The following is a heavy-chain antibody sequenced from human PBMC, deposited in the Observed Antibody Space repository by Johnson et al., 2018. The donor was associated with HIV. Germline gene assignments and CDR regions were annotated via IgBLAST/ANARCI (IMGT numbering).Heavy chain of an antibody. CDR1: GFTFSSYA. CDR2: ISSNGGST. J-gene: IGHJ3*01. D-gene: IGHD3-22*01. V-gene: IGHV3-64*07. Sequence: VQLVESGGGVVQPGRSLRLSCAASGFTFSSYAMHWVRQAPGKRLEYVSAISSNGGSTYYADFVEGRFIISRDNSKNTLYLQMGSLRPEDMAVYYCAIPYYYETGAYHWGQGTMVTVSS. CDR3: AIPYYYETGAYH.